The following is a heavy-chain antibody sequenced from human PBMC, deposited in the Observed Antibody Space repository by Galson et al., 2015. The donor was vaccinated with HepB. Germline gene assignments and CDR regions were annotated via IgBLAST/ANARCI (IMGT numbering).Heavy chain of an antibody. CDR3: ARAHPDGWFDP. J-gene: IGHJ5*02. Sequence: SLRLSCAASGFTVSSNYMSWVRQAPGKGLDWVSVIYSGGSTYYADSVKGRFTISRDNSKNTLYLQMNSLRAEDTAVYYCARAHPDGWFDPWGQGTLVTVSS. V-gene: IGHV3-53*01. CDR1: GFTVSSNY. CDR2: IYSGGST.